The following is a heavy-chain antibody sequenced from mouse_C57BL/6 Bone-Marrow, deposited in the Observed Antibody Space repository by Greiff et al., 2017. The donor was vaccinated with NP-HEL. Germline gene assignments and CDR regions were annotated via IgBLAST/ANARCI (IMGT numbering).Heavy chain of an antibody. CDR1: GYTFTSYT. V-gene: IGHV1-4*01. CDR2: INPSSGYT. D-gene: IGHD1-1*02. Sequence: QVQLQQSGAELARPGASVKMSCKASGYTFTSYTMHWVKQRPGQGLEWIGYINPSSGYTKYNQKFKDKAPLTADKSSSTAYMQLSSLPSEDSAVYYCARHPLWSYYYAMDYWSRGTAVTVSS. J-gene: IGHJ4*01. CDR3: ARHPLWSYYYAMDY.